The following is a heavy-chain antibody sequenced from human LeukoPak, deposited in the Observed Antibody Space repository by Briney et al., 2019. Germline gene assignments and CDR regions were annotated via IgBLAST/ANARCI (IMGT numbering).Heavy chain of an antibody. CDR3: ARVKWGIAARLRYFDY. CDR2: IYYSGST. J-gene: IGHJ4*02. CDR1: GGSISSYY. D-gene: IGHD6-6*01. V-gene: IGHV4-59*01. Sequence: RSSETLSLTCTVSGGSISSYYWSWIRQPPGKGLERIGYIYYSGSTNYNPSLKSRVTISVDTSKNQFSLKLSSVTAADTAVYYCARVKWGIAARLRYFDYWGQGTLVTVSS.